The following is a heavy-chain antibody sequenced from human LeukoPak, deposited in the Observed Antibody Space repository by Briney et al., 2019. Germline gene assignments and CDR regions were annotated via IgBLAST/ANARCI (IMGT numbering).Heavy chain of an antibody. CDR3: VRDPHIVVVPAARVYYFDY. CDR2: IWYDGSNI. CDR1: GISFSSHG. Sequence: GGSLRLSCAASGISFSSHGMHWVRQAPGKGLEWVAVIWYDGSNIYYADSVKGRFTISRDNSKNTLYLQMNSLRAEDTALYYCVRDPHIVVVPAARVYYFDYWGQGTLVTVSS. D-gene: IGHD2-2*01. J-gene: IGHJ4*02. V-gene: IGHV3-33*01.